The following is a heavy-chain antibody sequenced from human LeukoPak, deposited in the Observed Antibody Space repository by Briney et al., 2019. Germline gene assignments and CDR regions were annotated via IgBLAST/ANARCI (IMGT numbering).Heavy chain of an antibody. CDR2: INPNSGGT. V-gene: IGHV1-2*02. CDR1: GYTFIGYY. D-gene: IGHD4-23*01. CDR3: TRETGGSTLVTLPSDN. J-gene: IGHJ4*02. Sequence: ASVKVSCKVSGYTFIGYYIHWVRQAPGQGLEWMGLINPNSGGTNYAQKFQGRVTMTRDRSISTAYMELSWLTSDDTAVYYCTRETGGSTLVTLPSDNWGQGTPVTVSS.